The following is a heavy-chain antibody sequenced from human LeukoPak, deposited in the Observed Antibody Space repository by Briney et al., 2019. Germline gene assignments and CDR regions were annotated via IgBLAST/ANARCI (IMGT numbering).Heavy chain of an antibody. J-gene: IGHJ4*02. CDR2: ISGSGGST. V-gene: IGHV3-23*01. D-gene: IGHD3-10*01. Sequence: GGSLRLSCAASGFTFSSYAMSWVRQAPGKGLEWVSAISGSGGSTYYADSVKGRFTISRDSSKNTLYLQMNNLRADDTAVYYCAKSYASGSFYDYWGQGTLVTVSS. CDR3: AKSYASGSFYDY. CDR1: GFTFSSYA.